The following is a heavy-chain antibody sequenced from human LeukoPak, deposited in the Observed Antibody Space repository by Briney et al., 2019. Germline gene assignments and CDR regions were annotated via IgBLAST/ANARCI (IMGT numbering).Heavy chain of an antibody. CDR3: SIPAAYDAFDI. CDR1: GFIFSSYA. CDR2: ISYDGSNK. Sequence: GGSLRLSCAASGFIFSSYAMHWVRQAPGKGLEWVAVISYDGSNKYYADSVKGRFTISRDNSKNTLYLQMNSLRAEDTAVYYCSIPAAYDAFDIWGRGTMVTVSS. J-gene: IGHJ3*02. V-gene: IGHV3-30-3*01. D-gene: IGHD2-2*01.